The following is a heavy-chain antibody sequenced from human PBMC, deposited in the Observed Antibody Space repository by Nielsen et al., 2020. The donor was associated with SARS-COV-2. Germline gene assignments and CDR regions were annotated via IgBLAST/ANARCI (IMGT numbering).Heavy chain of an antibody. D-gene: IGHD2-21*02. J-gene: IGHJ4*02. CDR2: IYYSGST. V-gene: IGHV4-59*01. CDR3: ARDHIGGDLGFR. Sequence: SETLSLTCTVSGGSISSYYWSWIRQPPGKGLEWIGYIYYSGSTNYNPSLKSRVTISVDTSKNQFSLKLSSVTAADTAVYYCARDHIGGDLGFRWGQGTLVTVSS. CDR1: GGSISSYY.